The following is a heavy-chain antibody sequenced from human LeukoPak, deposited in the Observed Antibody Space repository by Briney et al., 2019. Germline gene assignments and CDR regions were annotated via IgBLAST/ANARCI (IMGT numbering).Heavy chain of an antibody. Sequence: GGSLRLSCAASGLTFSHYWMRWVRQAPGKGLECVANINQDGSYTYYVDSVKGRFTMSRDNAKNSLYLQMNSLRAEDTAVYYCARDYVLLWFGELLPYFDYWGQGTLVTVSS. J-gene: IGHJ4*02. CDR2: INQDGSYT. CDR3: ARDYVLLWFGELLPYFDY. CDR1: GLTFSHYW. D-gene: IGHD3-10*01. V-gene: IGHV3-7*01.